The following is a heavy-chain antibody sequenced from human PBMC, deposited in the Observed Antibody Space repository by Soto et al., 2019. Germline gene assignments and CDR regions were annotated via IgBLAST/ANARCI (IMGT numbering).Heavy chain of an antibody. V-gene: IGHV3-30*18. CDR1: GFTFSSYG. CDR3: AKERGPVLRYFDWLLDPEYRIYGMDV. Sequence: SLRLSCAASGFTFSSYGMHWVRQAPGKGLEWVAVISYDGSNKYYADSVKGRFTISRDNSKNTLYLQMNSLRAEDTAVYYCAKERGPVLRYFDWLLDPEYRIYGMDVWGQGTTVTVSS. CDR2: ISYDGSNK. D-gene: IGHD3-9*01. J-gene: IGHJ6*02.